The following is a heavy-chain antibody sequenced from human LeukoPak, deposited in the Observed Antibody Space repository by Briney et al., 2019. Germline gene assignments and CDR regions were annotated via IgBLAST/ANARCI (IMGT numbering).Heavy chain of an antibody. Sequence: SETLSLTCGVSGGSISTTNWRGWVRPPPGQGLEWIGEISLRGLTNYPPPLNSRVTMSLDKPKNQLSLNLSSLTAADTAVYYFSRENGAFSPFGFWGQGTRVTVPS. D-gene: IGHD2-8*01. CDR1: GGSISTTNW. V-gene: IGHV4-4*02. CDR2: ISLRGLT. CDR3: SRENGAFSPFGF. J-gene: IGHJ4*02.